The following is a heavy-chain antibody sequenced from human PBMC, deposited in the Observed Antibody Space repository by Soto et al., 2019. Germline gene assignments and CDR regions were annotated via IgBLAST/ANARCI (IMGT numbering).Heavy chain of an antibody. D-gene: IGHD6-13*01. CDR2: IIPIFGTA. CDR3: ARGHYDSSSWYWFDP. Sequence: QVQLVQSGAEVKKPGSSLKFSSKASGATFRSYAISWVRKPPGQGLGGMGGIIPIFGTANYAQKFQGRVTITADESTSTAYMELSSLRSEDTAVYYCARGHYDSSSWYWFDPWGQGTLVTVSS. CDR1: GATFRSYA. J-gene: IGHJ5*02. V-gene: IGHV1-69*01.